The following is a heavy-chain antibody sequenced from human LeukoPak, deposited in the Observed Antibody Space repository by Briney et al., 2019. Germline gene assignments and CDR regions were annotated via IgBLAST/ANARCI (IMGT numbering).Heavy chain of an antibody. CDR1: GYTFTGYY. D-gene: IGHD2-15*01. V-gene: IGHV1-2*02. Sequence: ASVKVSCKASGYTFTGYYMHWVRQAPGQGLEWMGWINPNSGGTNYAQKFQGRVTMTRDTSISTAYMELSRLRSDDTAVYYCARGSIVVVAATVRSGRRHLDYWGQGTLVTVSS. CDR3: ARGSIVVVAATVRSGRRHLDY. J-gene: IGHJ4*02. CDR2: INPNSGGT.